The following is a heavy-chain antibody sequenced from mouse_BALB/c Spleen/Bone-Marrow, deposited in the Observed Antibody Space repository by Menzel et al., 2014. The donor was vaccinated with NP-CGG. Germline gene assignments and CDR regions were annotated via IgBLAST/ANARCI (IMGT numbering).Heavy chain of an antibody. J-gene: IGHJ2*01. D-gene: IGHD3-3*01. CDR3: TRARPFFDY. CDR2: INPNSGYT. Sequence: VKLQESAVELARPGASVKMSCKASGYIFTRFTTHWVKQRPGQGLEWIGYINPNSGYTEYSQKFKDTTTLTADKSSSTAYMQLSSLTSEDSAVYYCTRARPFFDYWGQGTTLTVSS. V-gene: IGHV1-4*02. CDR1: GYIFTRFT.